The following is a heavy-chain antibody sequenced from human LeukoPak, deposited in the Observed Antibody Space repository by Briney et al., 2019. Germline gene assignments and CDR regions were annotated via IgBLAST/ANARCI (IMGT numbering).Heavy chain of an antibody. Sequence: ASVKVSCKASGGTFSSYAISWVRQAPGQGLEWMGRIIPILGIANYAQKFQGRVTITADKSTSTAYMELSSLRSEDTAVYYCARDLHYYGSGSYYDINWFDPWGQGTLVTVSS. J-gene: IGHJ5*02. D-gene: IGHD3-10*01. CDR1: GGTFSSYA. CDR3: ARDLHYYGSGSYYDINWFDP. CDR2: IIPILGIA. V-gene: IGHV1-69*04.